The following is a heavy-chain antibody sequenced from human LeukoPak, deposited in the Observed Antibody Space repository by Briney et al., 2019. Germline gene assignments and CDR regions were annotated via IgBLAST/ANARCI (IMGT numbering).Heavy chain of an antibody. CDR2: ISGSGGST. CDR1: GFTFSSYA. D-gene: IGHD3-10*01. Sequence: GSLRLSCAASGFTFSSYAMSWVRQAPGKGLEWVSAISGSGGSTYYADSVKGRFTISRDNSKNTLYLQMNSLRAEDTAVYYCAKDSLWFREEVDAFDIWGQGTMVTVSS. V-gene: IGHV3-23*01. J-gene: IGHJ3*02. CDR3: AKDSLWFREEVDAFDI.